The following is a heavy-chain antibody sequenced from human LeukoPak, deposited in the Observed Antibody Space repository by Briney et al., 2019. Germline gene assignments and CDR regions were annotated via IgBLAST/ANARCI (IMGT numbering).Heavy chain of an antibody. V-gene: IGHV3-23*01. Sequence: GGSLRLSCAASRFTFSDAWMSWVRQAPGKGLEWVSLISGSGDNTYYADSVKGRFTISRDNSKNTLCLQMNSLRVEDTAVYYCAKNADPQLERPLDYWGQGTLVTVSS. CDR1: RFTFSDAW. CDR3: AKNADPQLERPLDY. J-gene: IGHJ4*02. CDR2: ISGSGDNT. D-gene: IGHD1-1*01.